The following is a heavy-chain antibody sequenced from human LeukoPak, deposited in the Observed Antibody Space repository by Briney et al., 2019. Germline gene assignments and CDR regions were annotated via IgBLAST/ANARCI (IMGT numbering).Heavy chain of an antibody. CDR1: GYTFTSYG. CDR2: ISTYDGNT. Sequence: GASVKVSCKASGYTFTSYGINWVRQAPGQGLEWMGWISTYDGNTDSAPKLQGRVTMTTDTSTSTAYMELRSLRPDDTAIYYCARDYIVAVLGRGRGGGYWGQGTLVTVSS. CDR3: ARDYIVAVLGRGRGGGY. D-gene: IGHD6-19*01. V-gene: IGHV1-18*01. J-gene: IGHJ4*02.